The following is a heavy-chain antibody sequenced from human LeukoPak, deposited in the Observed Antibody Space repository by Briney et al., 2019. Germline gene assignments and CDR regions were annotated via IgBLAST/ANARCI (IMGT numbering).Heavy chain of an antibody. CDR3: ASVWGSYRYHPLDY. CDR1: GFTFSSYV. CDR2: ISGSGGST. V-gene: IGHV3-23*01. J-gene: IGHJ4*02. Sequence: GGSLRLSCAASGFTFSSYVMSWVRQAPGKGLQWVSSISGSGGSTYYADSVKGRFTISRGNSKNTLYLQMNSLRAEDTAVYYCASVWGSYRYHPLDYWGQGTLVTVSS. D-gene: IGHD3-16*02.